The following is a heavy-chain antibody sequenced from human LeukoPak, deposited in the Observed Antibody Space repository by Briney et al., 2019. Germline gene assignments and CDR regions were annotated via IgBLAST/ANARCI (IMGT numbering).Heavy chain of an antibody. V-gene: IGHV3-30*04. CDR1: GFTFSSYA. D-gene: IGHD2-15*01. J-gene: IGHJ4*02. CDR2: ISYEVINK. CDR3: ARGGYCSGGSCFWSVSSFDY. Sequence: GGSLRLVCAASGFTFSSYAMHWVRHAPGKGLEWVAVISYEVINKYYADSVKGRFTISRDNSKNTLYLQMNSLRAEDTAVYYCARGGYCSGGSCFWSVSSFDYWGQGTLVTVSS.